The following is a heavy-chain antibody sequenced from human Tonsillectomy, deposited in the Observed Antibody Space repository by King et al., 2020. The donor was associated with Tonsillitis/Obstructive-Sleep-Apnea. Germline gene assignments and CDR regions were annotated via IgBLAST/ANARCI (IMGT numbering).Heavy chain of an antibody. Sequence: QLQESGPGLVKPSETLSLTCTVSGGSISSSSYYWGWIRQPPGKGLEWIGSIYYSGSTYYNPSLKSRVNISVDTSKNQFSLKLSSVTAADTAVYYCASSPGYSSGWYYNYWGQGTLVTVSS. CDR2: IYYSGST. V-gene: IGHV4-39*01. CDR3: ASSPGYSSGWYYNY. D-gene: IGHD6-19*01. J-gene: IGHJ4*02. CDR1: GGSISSSSYY.